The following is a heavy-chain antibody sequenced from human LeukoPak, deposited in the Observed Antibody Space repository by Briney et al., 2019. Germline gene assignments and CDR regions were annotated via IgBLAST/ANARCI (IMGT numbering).Heavy chain of an antibody. D-gene: IGHD4-17*01. CDR2: ISGYNGNT. Sequence: ASVKVSCKASGYTFTMNGICWVRQAPGQGLEWMGWISGYNGNTKYAQKFQGRVTITADKSASTAYMELSSLRSEDTAVYYCARDFNGDYGGRYNWFDPWGQGTLVTVSP. J-gene: IGHJ5*02. V-gene: IGHV1-18*01. CDR1: GYTFTMNG. CDR3: ARDFNGDYGGRYNWFDP.